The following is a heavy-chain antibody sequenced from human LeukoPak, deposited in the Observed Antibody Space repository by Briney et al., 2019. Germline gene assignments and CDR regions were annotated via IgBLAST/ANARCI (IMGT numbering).Heavy chain of an antibody. CDR1: GYTLTELS. J-gene: IGHJ4*02. CDR2: FDPEDGET. CDR3: AAIAAAGTEFDY. D-gene: IGHD6-13*01. V-gene: IGHV1-24*01. Sequence: ASVTVSCKVSGYTLTELSMHWVRQAPGKGLEWMGGFDPEDGETIYAQKFQGRVTMTEDTSTDTAYMELSSLRSEDTAVYYCAAIAAAGTEFDYWGQGTLVTVSS.